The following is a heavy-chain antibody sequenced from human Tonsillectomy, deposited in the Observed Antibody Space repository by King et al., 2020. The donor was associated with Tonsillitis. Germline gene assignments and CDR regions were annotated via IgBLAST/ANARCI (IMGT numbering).Heavy chain of an antibody. J-gene: IGHJ4*02. CDR2: FYYNGDT. Sequence: VQLQESGPGLVEPSQTLSLTCTVSGGSISSGDYYWSWVRQPPGKGLEWIGYFYYNGDTYYSPSLKSRVTVSGDTSKNPFSLKLNSVTAADTAVYYCARARAIHYDSNGRYYFDYWGQGTLVTVSS. CDR3: ARARAIHYDSNGRYYFDY. CDR1: GGSISSGDYY. V-gene: IGHV4-30-4*01. D-gene: IGHD3-22*01.